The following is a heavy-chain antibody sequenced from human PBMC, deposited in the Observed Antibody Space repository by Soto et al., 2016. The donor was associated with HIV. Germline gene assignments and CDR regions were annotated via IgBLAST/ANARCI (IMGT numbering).Heavy chain of an antibody. D-gene: IGHD6-13*01. Sequence: VQLQESGPGLVKPSETLSLTCTVSGGSISTNYWSWIRQPAGKGLEWIGRIYTSGSTDYNPSLKSRVTILVDKSKNQFSLKLSSVTAADTAVYYCARDIGPAGTAYWYFDLWGLASWSLS. J-gene: IGHJ2*01. CDR3: ARDIGPAGTAYWYFDL. CDR2: IYTSGST. V-gene: IGHV4-4*07. CDR1: GGSISTNY.